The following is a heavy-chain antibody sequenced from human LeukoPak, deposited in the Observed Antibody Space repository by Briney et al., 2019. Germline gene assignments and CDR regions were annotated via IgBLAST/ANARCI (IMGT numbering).Heavy chain of an antibody. V-gene: IGHV3-7*01. CDR2: IKQDGSEK. CDR3: ARDPLYYFDY. J-gene: IGHJ4*02. Sequence: GGSLRLSCAASGFIFSSYWMSWVRQAPGKGLEWVANIKQDGSEKYYVDSVKGRFTISRDNAKNSLYLQMSSLRAEDTAVYYCARDPLYYFDYWGQGTLVTVSS. CDR1: GFIFSSYW.